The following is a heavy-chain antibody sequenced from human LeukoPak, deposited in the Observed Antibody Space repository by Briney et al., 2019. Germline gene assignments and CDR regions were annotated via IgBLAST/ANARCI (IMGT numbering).Heavy chain of an antibody. CDR2: IYYSGST. D-gene: IGHD3-22*01. Sequence: SETLSLTCTVSGGSIGSYYWSWIRQPPGKGLEWIGYIYYSGSTNYNPSLKSRVTISVDTSKNQFSLKLSSVTAADTAVYYCAREIHSYDGSGKGLYYFDYWGQGTLVTVSS. V-gene: IGHV4-59*01. CDR3: AREIHSYDGSGKGLYYFDY. CDR1: GGSIGSYY. J-gene: IGHJ4*02.